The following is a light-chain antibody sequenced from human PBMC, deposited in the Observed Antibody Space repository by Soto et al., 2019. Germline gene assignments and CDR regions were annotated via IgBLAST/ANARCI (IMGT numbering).Light chain of an antibody. V-gene: IGLV2-14*01. Sequence: QSALTQPASVSGSPGQSITISCTGTSSDVGNYNYVSWYQQHPGKAPKLMISEVSNRPSGVSNRFSGSKSGNTASLTISGLQAEDEAGYYCSSYTTTSTLVVFGGGTKVTVL. CDR1: SSDVGNYNY. CDR2: EVS. J-gene: IGLJ2*01. CDR3: SSYTTTSTLVV.